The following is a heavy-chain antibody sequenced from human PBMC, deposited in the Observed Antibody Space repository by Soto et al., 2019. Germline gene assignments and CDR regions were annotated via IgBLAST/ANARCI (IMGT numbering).Heavy chain of an antibody. CDR1: GDSISSYY. D-gene: IGHD3-10*01. Sequence: SETLSLTCTVSGDSISSYYWSWIRQPPGKGLEWIGYIYYSGSTNYNPSLKSRVTISVDTSKNQFSLKLSSVTAADTAVYYCARDSGGLDYWGQGTLVTVSS. CDR3: ARDSGGLDY. V-gene: IGHV4-59*01. J-gene: IGHJ4*02. CDR2: IYYSGST.